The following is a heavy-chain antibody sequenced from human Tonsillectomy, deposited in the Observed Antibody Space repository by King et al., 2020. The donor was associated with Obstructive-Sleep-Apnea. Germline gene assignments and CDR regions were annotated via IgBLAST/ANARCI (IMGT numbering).Heavy chain of an antibody. Sequence: VQLVESGGGVVQPGRSLRVSCAVSGFTLSDYAFHWVRQAPGRGLEWVAGISRDGSNKEYADSVKGRFTMFRDNTRNTLYLQMNSLRTDDTAVYYCARIRVAAADLPVWGRGTMLTVSS. CDR3: ARIRVAAADLPV. J-gene: IGHJ2*01. V-gene: IGHV3-30-3*01. D-gene: IGHD2-15*01. CDR2: ISRDGSNK. CDR1: GFTLSDYA.